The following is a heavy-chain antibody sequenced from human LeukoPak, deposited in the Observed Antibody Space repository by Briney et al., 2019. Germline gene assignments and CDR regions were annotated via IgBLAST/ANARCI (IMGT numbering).Heavy chain of an antibody. D-gene: IGHD3-22*01. V-gene: IGHV3-23*01. CDR3: AKNRDSSAYYHDAFDI. CDR1: GFTFSSYA. J-gene: IGHJ3*02. CDR2: ISDSGGNT. Sequence: TGGSLRLSCAASGFTFSSYAMSWVRRAPGKGLEWVSVISDSGGNTYYADSVKGRFTISRDNFKNTLYLQVNSLRAEDTAIYYCAKNRDSSAYYHDAFDIWGQGTMVTVSS.